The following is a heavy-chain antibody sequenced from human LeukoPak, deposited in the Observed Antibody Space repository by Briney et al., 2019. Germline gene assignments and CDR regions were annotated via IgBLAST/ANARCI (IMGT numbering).Heavy chain of an antibody. D-gene: IGHD3-10*01. CDR1: GFTFSSYW. CDR3: ARSPMVRGPRGDY. Sequence: QPGGSLRLSCAASGFTFSSYWMHWVRQAPGKGLVWVSRINTDGSSTSYADSVKGRFTISRDNSKNTLYLQMNSLRAEDTAVYYCARSPMVRGPRGDYWGQGTLVTVSS. V-gene: IGHV3-74*01. CDR2: INTDGSST. J-gene: IGHJ4*02.